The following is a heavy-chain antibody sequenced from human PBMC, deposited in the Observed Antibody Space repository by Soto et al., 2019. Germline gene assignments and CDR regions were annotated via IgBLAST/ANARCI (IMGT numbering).Heavy chain of an antibody. CDR3: AQTTGWPGFDY. J-gene: IGHJ4*02. CDR2: IYNGEST. Sequence: QMQLQESGPGLVKPSETMSLTCTASGASINKFYWNWIRQPPGKGLEWIGHIYNGESTNYNPSLKXXVTISADTSKNQFSLKLGSVTAADTAVYYCAQTTGWPGFDYWGQGILVIVSS. V-gene: IGHV4-59*01. D-gene: IGHD6-19*01. CDR1: GASINKFY.